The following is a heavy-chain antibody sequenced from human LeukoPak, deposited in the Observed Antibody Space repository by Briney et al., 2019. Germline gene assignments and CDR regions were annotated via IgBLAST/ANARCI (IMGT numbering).Heavy chain of an antibody. D-gene: IGHD3-10*01. Sequence: ASVKVSCKASGYTFTGYYMHWVRQAPGQGLEWMGWINPNSGGTNYAQKFQGRVTMTRDTSISTAYMELSRLRSDDTAVYYCARAFTMVRGPGYYFDYWGQGTLVTVSS. CDR3: ARAFTMVRGPGYYFDY. J-gene: IGHJ4*02. CDR1: GYTFTGYY. V-gene: IGHV1-2*02. CDR2: INPNSGGT.